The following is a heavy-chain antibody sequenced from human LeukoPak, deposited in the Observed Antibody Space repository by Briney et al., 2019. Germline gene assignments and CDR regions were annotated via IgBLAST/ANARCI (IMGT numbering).Heavy chain of an antibody. CDR3: ARSGSSSWYNFDH. CDR1: GGSISSSSYY. CDR2: IYYSGST. D-gene: IGHD6-13*01. J-gene: IGHJ4*02. Sequence: SETLSLTCTVSGGSISSSSYYWGCIRQPPEKGLEWIGSIYYSGSTYYNPSLKSRVTISVDTSKNQFSLKLSSVTAADTAVYYCARSGSSSWYNFDHWGQGTLVTVSS. V-gene: IGHV4-39*01.